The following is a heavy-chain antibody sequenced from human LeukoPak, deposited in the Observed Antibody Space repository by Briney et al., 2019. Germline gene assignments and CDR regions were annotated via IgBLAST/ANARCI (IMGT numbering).Heavy chain of an antibody. CDR2: IKQDGSEK. CDR1: GFTFSSYW. Sequence: GGSLRLSCAASGFTFSSYWKSWVRQAPGKGLEWVANIKQDGSEKYYVDSVKGRFTISRDNAKNSLYLQLSSLRAEDTAVYYCAREGITAAADYWGQGTLVTVSS. CDR3: AREGITAAADY. D-gene: IGHD6-13*01. J-gene: IGHJ4*02. V-gene: IGHV3-7*01.